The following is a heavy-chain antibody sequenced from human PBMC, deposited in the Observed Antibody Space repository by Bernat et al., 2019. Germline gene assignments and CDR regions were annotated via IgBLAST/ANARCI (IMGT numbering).Heavy chain of an antibody. D-gene: IGHD6-6*01. CDR3: ARESLEGSRSSRGGSAFDI. CDR2: IAHDGSYK. CDR1: GFTFSSYV. J-gene: IGHJ3*02. Sequence: QVQLVESGGGVVQPGRSLRLSCAASGFTFSSYVMHWVRQAPGKGLEWVSVIAHDGSYKYYADSVRGRFTISRDNSKNTLYLQMNSLRAEDTAVYYCARESLEGSRSSRGGSAFDIWGQGTMGTVSS. V-gene: IGHV3-30-3*01.